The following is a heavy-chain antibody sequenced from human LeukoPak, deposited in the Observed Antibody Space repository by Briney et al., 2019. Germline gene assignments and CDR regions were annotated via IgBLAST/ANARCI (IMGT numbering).Heavy chain of an antibody. CDR1: GFTFCSYS. CDR3: ARASDWSFDY. Sequence: GGSLRLSCAASGFTFCSYSMNWVRQAPGKGLEGMSYISISSYNIITYAESVKGRFTISSDNAKSSVYLQMDSLRGEDTAVYYCARASDWSFDYWGQGTLVTVSS. V-gene: IGHV3-48*01. CDR2: ISISSYNII. D-gene: IGHD3-9*01. J-gene: IGHJ4*02.